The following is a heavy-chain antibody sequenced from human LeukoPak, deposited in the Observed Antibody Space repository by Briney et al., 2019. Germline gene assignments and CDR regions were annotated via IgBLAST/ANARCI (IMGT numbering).Heavy chain of an antibody. J-gene: IGHJ4*02. Sequence: ASVKVSCKASGYTFTSYDINWVRQATGQGLEWMGWMNPNSGNTGYAQRFQGRVTITRDTSASTVYMELSGLRSEDTAVYYCARDQGSWSIYDFWGQGTLVTVSS. CDR3: ARDQGSWSIYDF. V-gene: IGHV1-8*01. D-gene: IGHD6-13*01. CDR1: GYTFTSYD. CDR2: MNPNSGNT.